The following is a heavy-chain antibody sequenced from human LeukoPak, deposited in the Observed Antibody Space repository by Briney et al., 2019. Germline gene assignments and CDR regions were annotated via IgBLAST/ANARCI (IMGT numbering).Heavy chain of an antibody. Sequence: ASVKVSCKASGYTFTGYYMHWVRQAPGQGLEWMGRINPNSGGTNYAQKFQGWVTMTRDTSISTAYMELSRLRSDDTAVYYCARSLPEYSSSPHADYWGQGTLVTVSS. V-gene: IGHV1-2*04. D-gene: IGHD6-6*01. CDR3: ARSLPEYSSSPHADY. CDR2: INPNSGGT. CDR1: GYTFTGYY. J-gene: IGHJ4*02.